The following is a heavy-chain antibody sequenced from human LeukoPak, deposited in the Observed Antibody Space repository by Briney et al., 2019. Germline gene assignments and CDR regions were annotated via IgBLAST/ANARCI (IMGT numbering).Heavy chain of an antibody. D-gene: IGHD1-26*01. V-gene: IGHV1-2*02. CDR1: GYTFTSYG. CDR2: INPNSGGT. Sequence: ASAKVSCKASGYTFTSYGISWVRQAPGQGLEWMGWINPNSGGTNYAQKFQGRVTMTRDTSISTAYMELSRLRSDDTAVYYCARGRRSGSYLGYWGQGTLVTVSS. CDR3: ARGRRSGSYLGY. J-gene: IGHJ4*02.